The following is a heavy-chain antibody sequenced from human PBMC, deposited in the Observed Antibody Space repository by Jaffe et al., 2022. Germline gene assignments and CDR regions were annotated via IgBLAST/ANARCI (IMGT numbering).Heavy chain of an antibody. D-gene: IGHD6-6*01. CDR3: ATGPDGYSSSDDAFDI. CDR1: GFTFSSYA. V-gene: IGHV3-23*01. Sequence: EVQLLESGGGLVQPGGSLRLSCAASGFTFSSYAMSWVRQAPGKGLEWVSAISGSGGSTYYADSVKGRFTISRDNSKNTLYLQMNSLRAEDTAVYYCATGPDGYSSSDDAFDIWGQGTMVTVSS. J-gene: IGHJ3*02. CDR2: ISGSGGST.